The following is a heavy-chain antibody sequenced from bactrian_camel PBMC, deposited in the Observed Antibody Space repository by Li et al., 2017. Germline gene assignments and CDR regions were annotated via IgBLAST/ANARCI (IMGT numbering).Heavy chain of an antibody. J-gene: IGHJ6*01. Sequence: VQLVESGGGSVQAGGSLRLSCAASGDTYSSYCMGWFRQAPGKEREGVAAIDSDGSANYAVSVKGRFTISQDNAKNTLYLQMNSLKPEDTAMYYCAAFPAARTYGGPQRCADFGYWGEGTQVTVS. CDR3: AAFPAARTYGGPQRCADFGY. V-gene: IGHV3S55*01. CDR2: IDSDGSA. D-gene: IGHD6*01. CDR1: GDTYSSYC.